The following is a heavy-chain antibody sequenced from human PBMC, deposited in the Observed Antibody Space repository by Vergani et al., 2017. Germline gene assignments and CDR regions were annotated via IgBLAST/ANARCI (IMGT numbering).Heavy chain of an antibody. D-gene: IGHD3-10*01. Sequence: EVQLVESGGGLVKPGGSLRLSCAASGFTFSSYSMHWVRQAPGKGLEWVSSISSSSSYIYYGDSVKGRFTISRDNAQNSLYLKMNSLRAEETAVYYCARGDYYGSGLLYDYGMGVWGQGTTVTASS. CDR1: GFTFSSYS. V-gene: IGHV3-21*01. CDR2: ISSSSSYI. CDR3: ARGDYYGSGLLYDYGMGV. J-gene: IGHJ6*02.